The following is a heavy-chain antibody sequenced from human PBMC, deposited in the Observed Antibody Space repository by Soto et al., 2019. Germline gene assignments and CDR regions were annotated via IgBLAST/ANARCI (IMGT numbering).Heavy chain of an antibody. D-gene: IGHD3-22*01. CDR2: ISGSGGST. CDR3: AKDIGDYYDSSGYGTLYGMDV. J-gene: IGHJ6*02. Sequence: GGLRLSCAASGFTFSSYAMSWVRQAPGKGLEWVSAISGSGGSTYYADSVKGRFTISRDNSKNTLYLQMNSLRAEDTAVYYCAKDIGDYYDSSGYGTLYGMDVWGQGTTVTVSS. V-gene: IGHV3-23*01. CDR1: GFTFSSYA.